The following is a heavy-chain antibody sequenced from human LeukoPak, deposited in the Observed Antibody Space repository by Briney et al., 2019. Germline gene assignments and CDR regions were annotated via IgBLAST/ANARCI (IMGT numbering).Heavy chain of an antibody. CDR3: AKVSLNMVNDAFDI. Sequence: PGGSLRLSCAASGFIFSSYGMHWVGQAPDKGVEWVAFIRYDGSRKYYADSVKGRFTISRDNSKNTLYLQMNSLRAEDTAMYYCAKVSLNMVNDAFDIWGQGTMVSVSS. D-gene: IGHD4/OR15-4a*01. V-gene: IGHV3-30*02. CDR2: IRYDGSRK. CDR1: GFIFSSYG. J-gene: IGHJ3*02.